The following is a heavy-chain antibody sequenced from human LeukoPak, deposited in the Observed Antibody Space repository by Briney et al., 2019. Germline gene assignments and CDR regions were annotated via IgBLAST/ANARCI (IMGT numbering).Heavy chain of an antibody. Sequence: GGSLRLSCAASGFTLSSYAMSWVRQAPGKGLEWVSAISGSGGSTYYADSVKGRFTISRDNSKNTLYLQMNSLRAEDTAVYYCANLIAVAGTLYDYWGQGTLVTVSS. CDR3: ANLIAVAGTLYDY. CDR1: GFTLSSYA. CDR2: ISGSGGST. J-gene: IGHJ4*02. D-gene: IGHD6-19*01. V-gene: IGHV3-23*01.